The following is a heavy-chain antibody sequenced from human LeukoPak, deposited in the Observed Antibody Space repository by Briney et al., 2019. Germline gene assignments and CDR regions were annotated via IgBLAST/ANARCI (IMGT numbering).Heavy chain of an antibody. CDR2: IYTSGST. J-gene: IGHJ5*02. Sequence: SETLSLTCTVSGDSISSYYWSWIRQPAGKGLEWIGRIYTSGSTNYNPSLKSRVTMSVDTSKNQFSLKLSSVTAADTAVYYCARDFGYCSSTSCSGGLNWFDPWGQGTLVTVSS. CDR1: GDSISSYY. CDR3: ARDFGYCSSTSCSGGLNWFDP. D-gene: IGHD2-2*03. V-gene: IGHV4-4*07.